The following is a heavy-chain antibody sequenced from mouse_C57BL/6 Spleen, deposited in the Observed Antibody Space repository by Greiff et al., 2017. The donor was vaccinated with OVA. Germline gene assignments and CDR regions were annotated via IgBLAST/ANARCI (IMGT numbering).Heavy chain of an antibody. D-gene: IGHD1-1*01. J-gene: IGHJ2*01. CDR2: IDPNSGGT. CDR1: GYTFTSYW. Sequence: VQLQQPGAELVKPGASVKLSCKASGYTFTSYWMHWVKQRPGRGLEWIGRIDPNSGGTKYNEKFKSKATLTVDKPSSTAYMQLSSLTSEDSAAYYCARSSPYGSSSHFDYWGQGTTLTVSS. V-gene: IGHV1-72*01. CDR3: ARSSPYGSSSHFDY.